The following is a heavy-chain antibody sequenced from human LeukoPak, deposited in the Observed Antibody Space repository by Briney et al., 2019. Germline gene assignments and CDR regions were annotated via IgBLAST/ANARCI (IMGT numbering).Heavy chain of an antibody. J-gene: IGHJ4*02. CDR3: ARGTGGNKVVVPAAIDY. D-gene: IGHD2-2*01. Sequence: PGGSLRLSCAASGFTFSSYWMHWVRQAPGKGLVWVSRINSDGSSTSYADSVKGRFTISRDNAKNTLYLQMNSLRAEDTAVYYCARGTGGNKVVVPAAIDYWGQGTLVTVSS. V-gene: IGHV3-74*01. CDR2: INSDGSST. CDR1: GFTFSSYW.